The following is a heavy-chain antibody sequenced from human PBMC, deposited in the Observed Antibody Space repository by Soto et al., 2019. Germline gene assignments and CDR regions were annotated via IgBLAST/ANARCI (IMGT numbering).Heavy chain of an antibody. D-gene: IGHD6-19*01. CDR2: IWYDGSNK. CDR3: AREPTSYSSGWYFDY. Sequence: KGLEWVAVIWYDGSNKYYADSVKGRFTISRDNSKNTLYLQMNSLRAEDTAVYYCAREPTSYSSGWYFDYWGQGTLVTVSS. J-gene: IGHJ4*02. V-gene: IGHV3-33*01.